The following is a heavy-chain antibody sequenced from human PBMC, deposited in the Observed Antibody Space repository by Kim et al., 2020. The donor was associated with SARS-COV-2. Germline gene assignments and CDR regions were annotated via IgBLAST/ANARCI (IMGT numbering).Heavy chain of an antibody. J-gene: IGHJ5*02. V-gene: IGHV3-11*03. CDR2: T. CDR3: ARYYYGSKFDP. Sequence: TNYADSVKARFTISRDNAKNSLYLQMNSLRAEDTAVYYCARYYYGSKFDPWGQGTLVTVSS. D-gene: IGHD3-10*01.